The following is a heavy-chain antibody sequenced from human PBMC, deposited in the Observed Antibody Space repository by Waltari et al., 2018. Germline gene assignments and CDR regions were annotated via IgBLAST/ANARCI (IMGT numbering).Heavy chain of an antibody. Sequence: QVQLVQSGAEVKKPGSSVKVSCKASGGTFSSYAISWVRQAPGQGLEWMGRIIPIVGTANYAQKFQGRGTITADESTSTAYMELSSLRSEDTAVYYCATDYYDSSGYYDWGQGTLVTVSS. V-gene: IGHV1-69*11. D-gene: IGHD3-22*01. CDR3: ATDYYDSSGYYD. CDR1: GGTFSSYA. J-gene: IGHJ4*02. CDR2: IIPIVGTA.